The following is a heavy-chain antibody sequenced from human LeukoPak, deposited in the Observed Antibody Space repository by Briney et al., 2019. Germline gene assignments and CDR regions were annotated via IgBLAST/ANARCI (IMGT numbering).Heavy chain of an antibody. CDR2: LLYSGSS. CDR3: ARTGRRGYFDF. CDR1: GASISDYY. V-gene: IGHV4-59*01. D-gene: IGHD1-14*01. J-gene: IGHJ2*01. Sequence: SETLSLTCNVSGASISDYYWSWVRQSPEKGLEWIASLLYSGSSHYNPSLRSRVAISGDTSNNQFSLILTSVTTTDTAVYHCARTGRRGYFDFWGRGTLVTVSS.